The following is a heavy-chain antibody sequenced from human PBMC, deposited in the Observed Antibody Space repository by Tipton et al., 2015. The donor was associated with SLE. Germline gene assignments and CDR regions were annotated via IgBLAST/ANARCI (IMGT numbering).Heavy chain of an antibody. CDR3: ARQGPGFGSGRDDY. CDR1: GGSISSSNW. J-gene: IGHJ4*02. CDR2: IYHSGST. D-gene: IGHD6-19*01. Sequence: TLSLTCAVSGGSISSSNWWSWVRQPPGKGLEWIGEIYHSGSTNYNPSLKSRVTISVDKSKNQFSLKLSSVTVEDTAVYYCARQGPGFGSGRDDYWGQGILVTVSS. V-gene: IGHV4-4*02.